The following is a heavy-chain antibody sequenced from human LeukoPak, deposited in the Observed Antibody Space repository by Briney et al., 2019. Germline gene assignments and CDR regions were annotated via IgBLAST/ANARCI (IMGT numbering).Heavy chain of an antibody. V-gene: IGHV3-23*01. J-gene: IGHJ4*02. Sequence: GASLRLSCAASGFTFSNYAMSWVRQAPGKGLEWVSAVSGREDSTYYADSVKGRFTISRDNSKNTLYLQMNSLRAEDTAVYYCAKWGDYDILTGYYDSDYWGQGTLVTVSS. CDR3: AKWGDYDILTGYYDSDY. D-gene: IGHD3-9*01. CDR1: GFTFSNYA. CDR2: VSGREDST.